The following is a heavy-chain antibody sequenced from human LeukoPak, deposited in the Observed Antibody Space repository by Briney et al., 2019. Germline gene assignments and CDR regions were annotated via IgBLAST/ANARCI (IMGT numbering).Heavy chain of an antibody. CDR3: ARGVSGYCSSTSCFGLSYYYYMDV. CDR1: GFTFSSYA. Sequence: GGSLRLSCAASGFTFSSYAMSWVRQAPGKGLEWVSSISSSSSYIYYADSVKGRFTISRDNAKNSLYLQMNSLRAEDTAVYYCARGVSGYCSSTSCFGLSYYYYMDVWGKGTTVTVSS. D-gene: IGHD2-2*01. V-gene: IGHV3-21*01. CDR2: ISSSSSYI. J-gene: IGHJ6*03.